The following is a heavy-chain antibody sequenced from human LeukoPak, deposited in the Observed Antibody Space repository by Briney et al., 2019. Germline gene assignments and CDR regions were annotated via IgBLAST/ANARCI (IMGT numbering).Heavy chain of an antibody. CDR3: AGDPHASGSRMRWLDP. D-gene: IGHD3-10*01. J-gene: IGHJ5*02. Sequence: SVKVSCKASGGTFNNYAISWVRQAPGHGLEWMGRIIPMLNIPNYAPKFLGRVTITADKSTSTAYMELTRLTSEDTATYYCAGDPHASGSRMRWLDPWGQGTLVTVSS. V-gene: IGHV1-69*04. CDR2: IIPMLNIP. CDR1: GGTFNNYA.